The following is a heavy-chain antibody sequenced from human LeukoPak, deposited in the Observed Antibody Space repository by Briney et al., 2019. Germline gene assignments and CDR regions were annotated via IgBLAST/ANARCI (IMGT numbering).Heavy chain of an antibody. Sequence: ASVKVSCKASGYTFTSYGISWVRQAPGQGLEWMGWISAYNGNTNYAQKLQGRVTMTTDTSTSTAYMELSSLRSEDTAVYYCARGKSKAAAAFYNWFDPWGQGTLVTVSS. V-gene: IGHV1-18*01. CDR3: ARGKSKAAAAFYNWFDP. CDR2: ISAYNGNT. J-gene: IGHJ5*02. D-gene: IGHD6-13*01. CDR1: GYTFTSYG.